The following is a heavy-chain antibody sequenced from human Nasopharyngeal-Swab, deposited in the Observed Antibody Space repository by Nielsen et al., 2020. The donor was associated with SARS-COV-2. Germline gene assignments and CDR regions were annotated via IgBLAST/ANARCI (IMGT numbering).Heavy chain of an antibody. J-gene: IGHJ3*01. D-gene: IGHD3-3*01. Sequence: GESLKISCAASGIFVSGNYMNWVRQAPGMGLEWVSVVYAGGSTFYADSVKGRFTISRDNSKNKLYLQMNNLRPEDTAMYYCASPVFGVVSDAFDLWGRGTMVTVSS. V-gene: IGHV3-53*01. CDR3: ASPVFGVVSDAFDL. CDR2: VYAGGST. CDR1: GIFVSGNY.